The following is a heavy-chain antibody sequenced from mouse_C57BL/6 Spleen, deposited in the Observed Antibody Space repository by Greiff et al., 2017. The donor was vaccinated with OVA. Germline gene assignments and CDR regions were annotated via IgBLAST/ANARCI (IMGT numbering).Heavy chain of an antibody. D-gene: IGHD2-5*01. CDR3: ARGYSKPLWYFDV. CDR1: GYTFTDYY. CDR2: IYPGSGNT. V-gene: IGHV1-76*01. J-gene: IGHJ1*03. Sequence: QVQLQQSGAELVRPGASVKLSCKASGYTFTDYYINWVKQRPGQGLEWIARIYPGSGNTYYNEKFKGKATLTAEKSSSTAYLQLSSLTSEDSAVYVCARGYSKPLWYFDVWGTGTTVTVSS.